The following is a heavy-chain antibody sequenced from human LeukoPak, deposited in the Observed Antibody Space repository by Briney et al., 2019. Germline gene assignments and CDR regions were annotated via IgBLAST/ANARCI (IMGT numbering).Heavy chain of an antibody. V-gene: IGHV3-20*04. J-gene: IGHJ5*02. CDR2: INWNGGST. CDR1: EFTFDDYG. Sequence: GGSLRLSCAASEFTFDDYGMSWVRQAPGKGLEWVSGINWNGGSTGYADSVKGRFTISRDNAKNTLNLQMNSLRAEDTAVYYCARDLGQYYDTSDNWFDPWGQGTLVTVSS. CDR3: ARDLGQYYDTSDNWFDP. D-gene: IGHD3-22*01.